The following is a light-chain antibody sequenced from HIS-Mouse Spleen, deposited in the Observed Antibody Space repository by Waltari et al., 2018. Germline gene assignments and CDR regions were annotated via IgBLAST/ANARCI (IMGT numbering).Light chain of an antibody. CDR1: SSNIGSNT. CDR3: AAWDDSLNGPV. J-gene: IGLJ2*01. V-gene: IGLV1-44*01. Sequence: QSVLTQPPSASGTPGQRVTISCSGSSSNIGSNTVNWYQQLPDTAPNLLIYSNNQRPSGVPDRVSGSKSGTSASLAISGLQSEDEADYYCAAWDDSLNGPVFGGGIKLTVL. CDR2: SNN.